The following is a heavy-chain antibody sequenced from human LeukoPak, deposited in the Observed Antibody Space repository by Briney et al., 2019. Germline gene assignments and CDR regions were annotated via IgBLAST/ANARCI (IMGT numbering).Heavy chain of an antibody. CDR2: ISAYNGNT. Sequence: ASVKVSCKASGYTFTSYGISWVRQAPGQGLEWMGWISAYNGNTNYAQKLQGRVTMTTDTSTSTAHMELRSLRSDDTAVYYCARDRAHVLRYFDWFPETPYYYYGMDVWGKGTTVTVSS. D-gene: IGHD3-9*01. CDR1: GYTFTSYG. CDR3: ARDRAHVLRYFDWFPETPYYYYGMDV. J-gene: IGHJ6*04. V-gene: IGHV1-18*04.